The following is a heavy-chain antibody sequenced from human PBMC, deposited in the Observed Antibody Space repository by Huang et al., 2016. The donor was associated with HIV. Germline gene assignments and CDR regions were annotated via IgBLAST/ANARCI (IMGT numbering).Heavy chain of an antibody. D-gene: IGHD3-22*01. CDR2: IKHSVTT. Sequence: VQLQQWGASLLKPSETLSLTCAVSGGTFTGYFWGWVRQAPGKGLEWIAEIKHSVTTSDSPSLKSRVSMSVDVSNNQFSLSLKSVTAADTAVYFCVRCPGYYFEPSRYFDAFDIWGPGTMVTVS. CDR3: VRCPGYYFEPSRYFDAFDI. V-gene: IGHV4-34*02. CDR1: GGTFTGYF. J-gene: IGHJ3*02.